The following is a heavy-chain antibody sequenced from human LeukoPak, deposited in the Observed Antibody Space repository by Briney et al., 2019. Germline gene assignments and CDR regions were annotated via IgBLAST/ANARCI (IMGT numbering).Heavy chain of an antibody. CDR3: ARPAARLRFLEWPSDY. V-gene: IGHV3-23*01. CDR1: GFTFSSYA. J-gene: IGHJ4*02. CDR2: SSGNGGTT. Sequence: GGSLRLSCAASGFTFSSYAMSWVRQAPGKGLEWVSTSSGNGGTTYYVDSVKGRFTISRDNSKNTLYLQMNSLRAEDTAVYYCARPAARLRFLEWPSDYWGQGTLVTVSS. D-gene: IGHD3-3*01.